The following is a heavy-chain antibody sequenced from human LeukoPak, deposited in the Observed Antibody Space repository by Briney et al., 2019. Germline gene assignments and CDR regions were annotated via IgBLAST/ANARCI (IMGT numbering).Heavy chain of an antibody. CDR3: ARAFSSGYDSYAAFDL. V-gene: IGHV1-8*01. J-gene: IGHJ3*01. CDR1: GNTFTTYD. D-gene: IGHD5-12*01. CDR2: MNPNRANT. Sequence: ASVTVSCKASGNTFTTYDINWVRQAPGQGPEGMGWMNPNRANTVYAQKFQGRVTMTRNPSITTAYMELGSLRSEDTAVYYCARAFSSGYDSYAAFDLWGQGTMVTVSS.